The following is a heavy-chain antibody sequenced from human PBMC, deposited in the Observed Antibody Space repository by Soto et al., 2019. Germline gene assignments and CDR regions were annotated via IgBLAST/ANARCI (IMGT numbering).Heavy chain of an antibody. Sequence: PGGSLRLSCTASGFTFSDAWMSWVRQAPGKGLEWVGRIKSSTHGGTTEYIAPVKGRFTISRDDSKNTLYLQMSSLKTEDTAVYYCTTDFSFGFDYWGQGTLVTVSS. CDR3: TTDFSFGFDY. D-gene: IGHD3-16*01. V-gene: IGHV3-15*01. CDR2: IKSSTHGGTT. J-gene: IGHJ4*02. CDR1: GFTFSDAW.